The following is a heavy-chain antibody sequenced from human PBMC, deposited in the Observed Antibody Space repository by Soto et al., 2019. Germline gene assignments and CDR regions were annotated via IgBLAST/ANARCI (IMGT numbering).Heavy chain of an antibody. D-gene: IGHD7-27*01. V-gene: IGHV1-69*04. CDR2: IIPILGIA. Sequence: GGGLKCCTRWSARQDHKKGLEWMGRIIPILGIANYAQKFQGRVTITADKSTSTAYMELSSLRSEDPAVYYCARDLTPVFDYWGQGTLVTVS. CDR3: ARDLTPVFDY. CDR1: GGGLKCCT. J-gene: IGHJ4*02.